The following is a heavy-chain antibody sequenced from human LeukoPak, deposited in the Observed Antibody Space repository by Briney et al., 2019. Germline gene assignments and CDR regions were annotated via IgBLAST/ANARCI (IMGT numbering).Heavy chain of an antibody. Sequence: PGGSLTLSCAASGFSFSSYAMSWVRQAPGKGLEWVSSISGSGDNTYYAESVKGQFTISRDNSKNTLFLQMNSLRAEDTAIFYCAKRSGYTTGWFFDFWGQGTLVTVSS. D-gene: IGHD6-19*01. V-gene: IGHV3-23*01. CDR3: AKRSGYTTGWFFDF. J-gene: IGHJ4*02. CDR1: GFSFSSYA. CDR2: ISGSGDNT.